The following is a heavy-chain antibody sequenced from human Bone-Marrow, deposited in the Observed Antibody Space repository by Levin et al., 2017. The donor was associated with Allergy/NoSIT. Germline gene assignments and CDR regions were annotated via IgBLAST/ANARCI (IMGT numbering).Heavy chain of an antibody. V-gene: IGHV7-4-1*02. CDR2: INTKNANP. Sequence: ASVKVSCKTSGYSFTTFAIHWVRRAPGHGLEWMGWINTKNANPTYAPGFAGRFFFPLDTSVNTAFLQISDLKSEDSGVYFCARDWDSGWYLNWGQGTLVTVSP. CDR1: GYSFTTFA. CDR3: ARDWDSGWYLN. D-gene: IGHD6-19*01. J-gene: IGHJ4*02.